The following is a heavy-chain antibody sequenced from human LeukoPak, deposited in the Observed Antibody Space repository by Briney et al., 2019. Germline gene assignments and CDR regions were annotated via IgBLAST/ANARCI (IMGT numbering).Heavy chain of an antibody. J-gene: IGHJ4*02. CDR2: ISGSGGST. D-gene: IGHD1-1*01. Sequence: SGGSLRLSCAASGFTFSSYAMSWVRQAPGKGLEWVSAISGSGGSTYYADSVKGRFTISRDNSKNTLYLQMNGLRVEDTALYYCANEVRPNDYWGQGTLVTVSS. V-gene: IGHV3-23*01. CDR3: ANEVRPNDY. CDR1: GFTFSSYA.